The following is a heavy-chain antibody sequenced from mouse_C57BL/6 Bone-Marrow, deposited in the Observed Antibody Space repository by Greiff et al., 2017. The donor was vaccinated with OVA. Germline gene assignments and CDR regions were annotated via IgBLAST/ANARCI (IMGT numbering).Heavy chain of an antibody. CDR3: ARDGSSFDY. CDR1: GYTFTDYN. Sequence: EVKLVESGPELVKPGASVKIPCKASGYTFTDYNMDWVKQSHGKSLEWIGDINPNNGGTIYNQKFKGKATLTVDKSSSTAYMELRSLTSEDTAVYYCARDGSSFDYWGQGTTLTVSS. D-gene: IGHD1-1*01. V-gene: IGHV1-18*01. CDR2: INPNNGGT. J-gene: IGHJ2*01.